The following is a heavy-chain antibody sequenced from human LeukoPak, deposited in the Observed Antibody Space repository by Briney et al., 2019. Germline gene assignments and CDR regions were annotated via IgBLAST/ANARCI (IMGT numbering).Heavy chain of an antibody. V-gene: IGHV4-59*08. CDR1: GGSISSYY. CDR2: IYYSGST. D-gene: IGHD3-10*01. Sequence: SETLSLTCTVSGGSISSYYWTWIRQPPGKGLEWIGYIYYSGSTSYNPSLKSRLTISVDRSKNQFSLKLSSVTAADTAVYYCARRSFGSASPLGVDVWGQGTTVTVSS. J-gene: IGHJ6*02. CDR3: ARRSFGSASPLGVDV.